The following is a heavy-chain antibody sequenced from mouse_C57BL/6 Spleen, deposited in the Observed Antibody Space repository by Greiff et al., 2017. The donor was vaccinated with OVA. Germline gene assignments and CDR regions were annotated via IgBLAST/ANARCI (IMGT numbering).Heavy chain of an antibody. J-gene: IGHJ2*01. CDR2: ISYDGRN. D-gene: IGHD2-1*01. V-gene: IGHV3-6*01. CDR3: ARGNLYYFDY. CDR1: GYFITSGYY. Sequence: VQLQASGPGLVKPSQSLSLTCSVTGYFITSGYYWNWIRQFPGNELEWMGYISYDGRNNYNPSLKNLISITRNTSKSQFFLKLNSVTSEDTATYYCARGNLYYFDYWGQGTTLAVSS.